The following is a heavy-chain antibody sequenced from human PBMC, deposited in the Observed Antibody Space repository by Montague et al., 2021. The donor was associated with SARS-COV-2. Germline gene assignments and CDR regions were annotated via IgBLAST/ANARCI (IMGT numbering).Heavy chain of an antibody. Sequence: SETLSLTCAVYGGSLSGYYWAWIRQTPGKGLEWIGEVNHSGNTNYNPSLKSRLTISVDTSKKHFSLKLSSVTTADTAVYYCARGAGDVLWVGFWTYKWFDPWGLGTPVTVSS. CDR3: ARGAGDVLWVGFWTYKWFDP. V-gene: IGHV4-34*01. CDR1: GGSLSGYY. CDR2: VNHSGNT. D-gene: IGHD3-9*01. J-gene: IGHJ5*02.